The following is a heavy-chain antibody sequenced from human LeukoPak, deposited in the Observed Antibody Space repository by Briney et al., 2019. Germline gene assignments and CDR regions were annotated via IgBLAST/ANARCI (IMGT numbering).Heavy chain of an antibody. CDR3: ATINSSYFDSRDRHRNFDD. Sequence: GASVKVSCKVSGYTLTELSMHWVRQAPGKGLEWLGGFDPEDIDTVYAQKFQGRLTMTDDTSTDTAYMELSSLRSEDTAVYYCATINSSYFDSRDRHRNFDDWGQGTLVTVSS. V-gene: IGHV1-24*01. D-gene: IGHD3-22*01. J-gene: IGHJ4*02. CDR2: FDPEDIDT. CDR1: GYTLTELS.